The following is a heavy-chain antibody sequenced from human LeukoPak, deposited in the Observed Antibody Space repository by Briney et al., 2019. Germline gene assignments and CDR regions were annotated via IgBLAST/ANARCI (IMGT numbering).Heavy chain of an antibody. V-gene: IGHV3-74*01. CDR3: AKGARSVRGVIVD. D-gene: IGHD3-10*01. Sequence: GGSLRLSCAASGFTFSSYWMHWVRQAPGKGLVWVLRLNSDGSSTSYADSVKGRFTISRDNSKNTLYLQMNSLRAEDTAVYYCAKGARSVRGVIVDWGQGTLVTVSS. CDR2: LNSDGSST. J-gene: IGHJ4*02. CDR1: GFTFSSYW.